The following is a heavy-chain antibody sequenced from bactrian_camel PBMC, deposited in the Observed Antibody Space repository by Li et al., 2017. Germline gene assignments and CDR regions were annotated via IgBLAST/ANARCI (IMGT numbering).Heavy chain of an antibody. CDR1: RVTRSLFC. D-gene: IGHD3*01. Sequence: HVQLVESGGGSVQAGGSLRLSCGGFRVTRSLFCMAWFRQVPGKEREAVAAIDSGGRTTYADSVKGRFTISQDSAKNTLYLQMNDLKPEDSGMYYCAAQVGGYCYGLQPRYMYWGQGTQVTVS. V-gene: IGHV3S53*01. J-gene: IGHJ4*01. CDR3: AAQVGGYCYGLQPRYMY. CDR2: IDSGGRT.